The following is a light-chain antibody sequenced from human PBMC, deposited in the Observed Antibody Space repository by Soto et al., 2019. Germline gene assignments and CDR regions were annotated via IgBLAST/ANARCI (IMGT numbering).Light chain of an antibody. CDR3: QQYGSSST. CDR1: QSVSSSY. CDR2: GAS. J-gene: IGKJ5*01. V-gene: IGKV3-20*01. Sequence: SVVTQSPGTLSLSPWERATLSCRASQSVSSSYLAWYQQKPGQAPRLLIYGASSRATGIPDRFSGSGSGTDFTLTISRLEPEDFAVYYCQQYGSSSTFGQGTRLEI.